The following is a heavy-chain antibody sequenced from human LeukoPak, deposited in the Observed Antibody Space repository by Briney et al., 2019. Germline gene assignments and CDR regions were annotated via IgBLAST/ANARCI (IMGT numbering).Heavy chain of an antibody. V-gene: IGHV3-23*01. Sequence: GGSLRLSCAASGFTFSSYAMSWVRQAPGKGLEWVSAISGSGGSTYYADSVRGRFTISRDNSKNTLYLQMNSLRAEDTAVYYCARDYRDVLLWFGELSNWGQGTLVTVSS. J-gene: IGHJ4*02. CDR3: ARDYRDVLLWFGELSN. CDR2: ISGSGGST. CDR1: GFTFSSYA. D-gene: IGHD3-10*01.